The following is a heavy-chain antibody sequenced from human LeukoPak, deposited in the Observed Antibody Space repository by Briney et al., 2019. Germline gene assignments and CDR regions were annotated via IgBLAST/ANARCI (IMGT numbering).Heavy chain of an antibody. CDR2: IYYSGST. CDR1: GGSISSSSYY. J-gene: IGHJ5*02. V-gene: IGHV4-39*01. CDR3: ARHLYCSSTSCLPNRNWFDP. Sequence: PSETLSLTCTVSGGSISSSSYYWGWIRQPPGKGLEWIGSIYYSGSTYYNPSLKSRVTISVDTSKNQFSLKLSSVTAADTAVYYCARHLYCSSTSCLPNRNWFDPWGQGTLVTVSS. D-gene: IGHD2-2*01.